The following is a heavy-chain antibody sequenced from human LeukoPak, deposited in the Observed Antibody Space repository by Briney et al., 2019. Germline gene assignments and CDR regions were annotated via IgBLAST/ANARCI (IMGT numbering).Heavy chain of an antibody. V-gene: IGHV4-39*07. CDR2: VYFTGST. CDR1: GGSVNSNNYY. CDR3: ARSGGWYSSSYYYYYMDV. Sequence: PSETLSLTCTVSGGSVNSNNYYWAWVRQPPGKGLEWIGAVYFTGSTQYNPSLKSRVTISVDTSKNQFSLKLSSVTAADTAVYYCARSGGWYSSSYYYYYMDVWGKGTTVTISS. D-gene: IGHD6-13*01. J-gene: IGHJ6*03.